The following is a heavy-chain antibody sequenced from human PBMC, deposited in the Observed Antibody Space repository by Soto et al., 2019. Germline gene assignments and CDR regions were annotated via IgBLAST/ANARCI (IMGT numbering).Heavy chain of an antibody. J-gene: IGHJ6*02. Sequence: QVQLVQSGAEVKKPGSSVKVSCKASGGTFSSYAISWVRQAPGQGLEWMGGIIPIFGTANYAQKFQGRVTITADESTSTGYMELSSLRSEDTAVYYCARESYSSSPNYYYGMDVWGQGTTVTVSS. D-gene: IGHD6-6*01. CDR1: GGTFSSYA. CDR2: IIPIFGTA. CDR3: ARESYSSSPNYYYGMDV. V-gene: IGHV1-69*12.